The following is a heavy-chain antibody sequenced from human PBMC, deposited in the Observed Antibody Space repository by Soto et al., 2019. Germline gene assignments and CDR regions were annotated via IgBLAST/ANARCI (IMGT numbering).Heavy chain of an antibody. CDR2: MNPNSGNT. J-gene: IGHJ6*03. CDR1: GYTFTSYD. CDR3: ARVAIFGVDSLAYYYYYMDV. D-gene: IGHD3-3*01. Sequence: HVQLVQSGAEVKKPGASVKVSCKASGYTFTSYDINWVRQATGQGLEWMGWMNPNSGNTGYAQKFQGRVTMTRNTSISTAYMELSSLRSEDTAVYYCARVAIFGVDSLAYYYYYMDVWGKGTTVTVSS. V-gene: IGHV1-8*01.